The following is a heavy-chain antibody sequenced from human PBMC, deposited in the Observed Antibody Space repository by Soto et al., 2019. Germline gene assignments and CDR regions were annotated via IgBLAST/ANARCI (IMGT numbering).Heavy chain of an antibody. CDR2: IYYSGST. CDR1: GGSVGSGSYY. J-gene: IGHJ4*02. CDR3: ARGEYYGSGSYTDVLAFDY. V-gene: IGHV4-61*01. Sequence: PSETLSLTCTVSGGSVGSGSYYWSWIRQPPGKGLEWIGYIYYSGSTNYNPSLKSRVTISVDTSKNQFSLKLSSVTAADTAVYYCARGEYYGSGSYTDVLAFDYWGQGTLVTVSS. D-gene: IGHD3-10*01.